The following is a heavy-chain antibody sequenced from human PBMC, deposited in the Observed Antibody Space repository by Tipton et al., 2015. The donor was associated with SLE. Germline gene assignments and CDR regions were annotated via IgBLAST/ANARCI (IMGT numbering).Heavy chain of an antibody. CDR2: IFHSGST. CDR3: ARWIPLTGINV. Sequence: GLVKPSETLSLTCAVYGGSFSGYSWSWIRQPPGKGLEWIGEIFHSGSTNYRPSLKSRVIISVDKSKNQFSLKLTSVTAADTAVYYCARWIPLTGINVWGQGATVTVSS. J-gene: IGHJ6*02. V-gene: IGHV4-34*12. CDR1: GGSFSGYS. D-gene: IGHD5-18*01.